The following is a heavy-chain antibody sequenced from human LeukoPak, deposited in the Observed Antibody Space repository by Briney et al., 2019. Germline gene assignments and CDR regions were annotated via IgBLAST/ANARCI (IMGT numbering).Heavy chain of an antibody. CDR3: Y. V-gene: IGHV4-61*01. CDR1: GGSVSSGTHY. CDR2: IYYTGST. J-gene: IGHJ4*02. Sequence: TSETLSLTCTVSGGSVSSGTHYGSWIRQPPGKGLEWIGCIYYTGSTNYNPSLKSRVSMSIATSKNQFSLKLTSVTAADTAVYYDYWGQGTLVTVSS.